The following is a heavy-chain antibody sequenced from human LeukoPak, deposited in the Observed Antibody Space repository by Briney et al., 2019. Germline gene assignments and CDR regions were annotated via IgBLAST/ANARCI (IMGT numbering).Heavy chain of an antibody. J-gene: IGHJ3*02. V-gene: IGHV4-39*07. CDR2: IYYSGST. Sequence: SETLSLTCTVSGGSISSSGYYWGWIRQPPGKGLEWIGSIYYSGSTYYNPSLKSRVTISVDTSKNQFSLKLSSVTAADTAVYYCAREECSGGSCYPDAFDIWGQGTMVTVSS. D-gene: IGHD2-15*01. CDR3: AREECSGGSCYPDAFDI. CDR1: GGSISSSGYY.